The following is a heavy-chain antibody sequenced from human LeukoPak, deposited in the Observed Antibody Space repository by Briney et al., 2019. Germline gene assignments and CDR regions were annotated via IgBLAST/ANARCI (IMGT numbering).Heavy chain of an antibody. CDR1: GYTFTSYG. Sequence: GASVKVSCKASGYTFTSYGISWVRQAPGQGLEWMGWISAYNGNTNYAQKLQGRVTMTTDTSTSTAYMELRSLRSDDTAVYYCASTSPGYYGSSGYYHFDYWGQGTLVTVSS. CDR2: ISAYNGNT. D-gene: IGHD3-22*01. CDR3: ASTSPGYYGSSGYYHFDY. J-gene: IGHJ4*02. V-gene: IGHV1-18*01.